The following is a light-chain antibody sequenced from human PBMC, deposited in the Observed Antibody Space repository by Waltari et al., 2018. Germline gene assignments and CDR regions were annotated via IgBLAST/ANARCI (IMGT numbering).Light chain of an antibody. Sequence: DIQMTQSPSTLSAFVGDRVTITCRASQSISGWLAWYQQNPGKAPNLLIFKASTLESGVPSRFSGSGSGTEFTLTINSLQPDDFATYYCQQYKSPTWTFGQGTKVEIK. V-gene: IGKV1-5*03. J-gene: IGKJ1*01. CDR3: QQYKSPTWT. CDR2: KAS. CDR1: QSISGW.